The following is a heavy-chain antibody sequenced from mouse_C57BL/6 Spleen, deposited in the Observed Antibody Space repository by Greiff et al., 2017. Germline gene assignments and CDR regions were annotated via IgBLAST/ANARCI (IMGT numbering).Heavy chain of an antibody. D-gene: IGHD4-1*01. Sequence: QVQLQQPGAELVMPGASVKLSCKASGYTFTSYWMHWVKQRTGQGLEWIGEIDTSDSYTKYNQKFKGKSTLTVDKSSSTAYMQLSSLTSEDSAVYDCARSGTGAMDYWGQGTSVTVSS. V-gene: IGHV1-69*01. CDR1: GYTFTSYW. CDR2: IDTSDSYT. J-gene: IGHJ4*01. CDR3: ARSGTGAMDY.